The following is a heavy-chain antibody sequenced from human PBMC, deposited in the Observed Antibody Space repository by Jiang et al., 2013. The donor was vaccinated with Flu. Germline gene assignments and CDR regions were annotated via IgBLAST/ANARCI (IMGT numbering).Heavy chain of an antibody. CDR2: IDWDDDK. J-gene: IGHJ4*02. Sequence: KPTQTLTLTCTFSGFSLSTNGFRVSWIRQPPGKALEWLARIDWDDDKYYSTSLKTRLAIFKDTSKSQVVLTMTNMDPVDTATYYCARVRLWGFYLDSWGQGILVTVSS. CDR3: ARVRLWGFYLDS. CDR1: GFSLSTNGFR. V-gene: IGHV2-70*04. D-gene: IGHD1-26*01.